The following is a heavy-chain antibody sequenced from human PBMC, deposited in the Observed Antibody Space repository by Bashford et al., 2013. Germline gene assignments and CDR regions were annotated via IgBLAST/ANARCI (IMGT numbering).Heavy chain of an antibody. Sequence: SGSGGSTYYADSVKGRFTISRDNSKNTLYLQMNSLRAEDTAVYYCAKVNWNYAADYWGQGTLVTVSS. V-gene: IGHV3-23*01. D-gene: IGHD1-7*01. CDR3: AKVNWNYAADY. J-gene: IGHJ4*02. CDR2: SGSGGST.